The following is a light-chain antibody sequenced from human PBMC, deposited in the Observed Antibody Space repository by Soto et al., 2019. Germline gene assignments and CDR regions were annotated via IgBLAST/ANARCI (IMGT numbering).Light chain of an antibody. CDR2: EDN. Sequence: QSVLTQPPSVSAAPGQKVTIFCSGSSSNIGNNYISWYQQLPGTAPKMIMYEDNKRHSGIPDRFSGSRSGTSASLGITGLQTGDEADYYCGTWDSSLSAWVFGGGTKLTV. CDR1: SSNIGNNY. CDR3: GTWDSSLSAWV. V-gene: IGLV1-51*02. J-gene: IGLJ3*02.